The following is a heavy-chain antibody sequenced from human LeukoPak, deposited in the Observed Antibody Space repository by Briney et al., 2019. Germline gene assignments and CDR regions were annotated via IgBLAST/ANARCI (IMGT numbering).Heavy chain of an antibody. J-gene: IGHJ6*03. CDR2: IYYSGST. CDR1: GGSISSGGYY. CDR3: ARADNSRPYMDV. Sequence: SETLSLTCTVSGGSISSGGYYWSWIRQHPGKGLEWIGYIYYSGSTNYNPSLKSRVTISVDTSKNQFSLKLSSVTAADAAVYYCARADNSRPYMDVWGKGTTVTVSS. V-gene: IGHV4-61*08. D-gene: IGHD6-6*01.